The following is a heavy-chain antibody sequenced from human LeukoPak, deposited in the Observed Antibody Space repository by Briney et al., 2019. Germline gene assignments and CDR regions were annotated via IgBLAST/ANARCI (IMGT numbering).Heavy chain of an antibody. D-gene: IGHD3-22*01. CDR3: AKLETEDYYDSSGYYNDAFDI. CDR2: ISYDGSNK. J-gene: IGHJ3*02. CDR1: GFTFSSYG. V-gene: IGHV3-30*18. Sequence: GGSLRLSCAASGFTFSSYGMHWVRQAPGKGLEWMAVISYDGSNKYYADSVKGRFTISRDNSKNTLYLQMNSLRAEDTAVYYCAKLETEDYYDSSGYYNDAFDIWGQGTMVTVSS.